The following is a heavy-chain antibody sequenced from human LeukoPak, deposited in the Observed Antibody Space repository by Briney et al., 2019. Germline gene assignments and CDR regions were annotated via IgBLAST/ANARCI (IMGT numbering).Heavy chain of an antibody. CDR2: INPNSGGT. J-gene: IGHJ3*02. D-gene: IGHD6-13*01. Sequence: ASVKVSCKASGYTFTGYYMHWVRQAPGQGLEWMGWINPNSGGTNYAQKFQGRVTMTRDTSISTAYMELSRLRSDDTAVYYCARVYSGSWYQGAFDIWGQGTMVTVSS. V-gene: IGHV1-2*02. CDR3: ARVYSGSWYQGAFDI. CDR1: GYTFTGYY.